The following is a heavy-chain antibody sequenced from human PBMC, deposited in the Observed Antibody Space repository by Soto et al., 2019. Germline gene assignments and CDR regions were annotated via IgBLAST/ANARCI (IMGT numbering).Heavy chain of an antibody. CDR3: AGHPNPSPEYDYVWGSYRYSGPFDY. Sequence: QVQLQESGPGLVKPSETLSLTCTVSGGSISSYYWSWIRQPLGKGLEWIGYIYYSGSTNYNPSLKSRVTISVDTSKNQFSLKLSSVTAADTAVYYCAGHPNPSPEYDYVWGSYRYSGPFDYWGQGTLVTVSS. CDR1: GGSISSYY. D-gene: IGHD3-16*02. V-gene: IGHV4-59*01. J-gene: IGHJ4*02. CDR2: IYYSGST.